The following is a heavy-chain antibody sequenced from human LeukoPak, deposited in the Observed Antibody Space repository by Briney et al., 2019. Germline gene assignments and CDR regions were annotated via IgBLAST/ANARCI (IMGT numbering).Heavy chain of an antibody. D-gene: IGHD4-11*01. CDR3: ARKTVRGAFDI. Sequence: GGSLRLSCAASGFTFSSYWMSWVRQAPGKGLEWVANIKQDGSEKYYVDSVKGRFTNSRDNAKNSLYLQMNSLRAGDTAVYYCARKTVRGAFDIWGQGTMVTVSS. CDR2: IKQDGSEK. CDR1: GFTFSSYW. V-gene: IGHV3-7*01. J-gene: IGHJ3*02.